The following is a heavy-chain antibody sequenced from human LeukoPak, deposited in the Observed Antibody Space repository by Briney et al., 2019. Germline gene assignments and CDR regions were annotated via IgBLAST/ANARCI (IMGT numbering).Heavy chain of an antibody. Sequence: GGSLRLSCAASGLTFSRYALSWVRQAPGRGLEWVSAISGGGRSTYYADSVKGRFTISRDNSNNTLYLQMTNLRVDDTAVYFCANQPSIAASSDTDCWGQGTLVSVSS. J-gene: IGHJ4*02. CDR3: ANQPSIAASSDTDC. V-gene: IGHV3-23*01. D-gene: IGHD6-6*01. CDR1: GLTFSRYA. CDR2: ISGGGRST.